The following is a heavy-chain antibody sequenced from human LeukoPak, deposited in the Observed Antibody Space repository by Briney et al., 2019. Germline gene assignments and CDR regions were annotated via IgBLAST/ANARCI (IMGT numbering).Heavy chain of an antibody. D-gene: IGHD4-23*01. J-gene: IGHJ5*02. Sequence: RPSQTLSLTCTVSGGSISSGSYYWSWIRQPAGKGLEWIGRIYTSGSTNYNPSLESRVTISVDTSKNQFSLKLSSVTAADTAVYYCARAAVVSGWRNWFDPWGQGTLVTVSS. CDR3: ARAAVVSGWRNWFDP. CDR1: GGSISSGSYY. CDR2: IYTSGST. V-gene: IGHV4-61*02.